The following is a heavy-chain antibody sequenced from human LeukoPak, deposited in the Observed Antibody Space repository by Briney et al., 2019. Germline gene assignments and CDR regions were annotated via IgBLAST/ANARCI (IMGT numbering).Heavy chain of an antibody. J-gene: IGHJ6*03. CDR2: ISAYNGNT. Sequence: ASVKVSCKTSGYTFTSYGFSWVRQAPGQGLEWMGWISAYNGNTNYAQKLQGRVTMTTDTSTSTAYMELRSLRSDDTAVYYCARDQEHYYYYYYMDVWGKGTTVTVSS. CDR1: GYTFTSYG. D-gene: IGHD1-26*01. V-gene: IGHV1-18*01. CDR3: ARDQEHYYYYYYMDV.